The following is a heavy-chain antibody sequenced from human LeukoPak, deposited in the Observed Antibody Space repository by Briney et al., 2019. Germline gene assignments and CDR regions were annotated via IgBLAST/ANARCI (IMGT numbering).Heavy chain of an antibody. J-gene: IGHJ6*02. CDR3: ARDGATIFVVGDGYYGMDV. CDR1: GGTFNSYA. D-gene: IGHD3-3*01. Sequence: VASVKVSCKASGGTFNSYAISWVRQAPGQRLEWLGRIIPILGIANYAQKFQGRVTITADKSTSTAYMELSSLRSEDTAVYYCARDGATIFVVGDGYYGMDVWGQGTTVTVSS. CDR2: IIPILGIA. V-gene: IGHV1-69*04.